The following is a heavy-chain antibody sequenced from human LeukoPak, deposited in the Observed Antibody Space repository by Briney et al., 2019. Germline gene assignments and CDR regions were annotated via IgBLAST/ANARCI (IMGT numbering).Heavy chain of an antibody. CDR1: GGSISSTNYY. CDR3: ARLRGYTSSRAHNYYYYYYMDV. Sequence: TSETLSLTCTVPGGSISSTNYYWGWIRQPPGKGLEWIASVYFSGGTYYNPSLESRVTISVDTSKNHFSLKLSSVTAADTAVYYCARLRGYTSSRAHNYYYYYYMDVWGKGTTVTVSS. V-gene: IGHV4-39*02. J-gene: IGHJ6*03. CDR2: VYFSGGT. D-gene: IGHD6-13*01.